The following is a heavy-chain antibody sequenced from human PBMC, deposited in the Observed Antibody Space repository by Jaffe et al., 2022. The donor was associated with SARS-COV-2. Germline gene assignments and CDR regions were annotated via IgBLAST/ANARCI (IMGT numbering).Heavy chain of an antibody. D-gene: IGHD6-19*01. J-gene: IGHJ6*02. CDR1: GFTFDDYA. CDR2: ISGDGGST. CDR3: AKDKAVAGPWLDYGMDV. Sequence: EVQLVESGGGVVQPGGSLRLSCAASGFTFDDYAMHWVRQAPGKGLEWVSLISGDGGSTYYADSVKGRFTISRDNSKNSLYLQMNSLRTEDTALYYCAKDKAVAGPWLDYGMDVWGQGTTVTVSS. V-gene: IGHV3-43*02.